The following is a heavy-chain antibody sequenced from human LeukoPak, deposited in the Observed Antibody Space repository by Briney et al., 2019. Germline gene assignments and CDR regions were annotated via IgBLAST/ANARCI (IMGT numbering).Heavy chain of an antibody. V-gene: IGHV4-34*01. CDR3: ARDILTGCTFDP. CDR1: GGSLSGYY. Sequence: PSETLSLTCTVYGGSLSGYYWSWIRQPPGKGLEWIGEINHSGSTNYNPSLKSRVTISVDTYKNQFSLKLSSVTAADTAVYYCARDILTGCTFDPWGQGPLVSVSS. CDR2: INHSGST. J-gene: IGHJ5*02. D-gene: IGHD3-9*01.